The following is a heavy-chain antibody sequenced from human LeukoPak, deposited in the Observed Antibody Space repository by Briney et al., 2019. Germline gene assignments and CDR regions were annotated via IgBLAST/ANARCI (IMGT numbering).Heavy chain of an antibody. J-gene: IGHJ6*02. Sequence: SETLSLTCSVSGGSINSYYWNWIRRPPGKGLEWIGYIYYNGNTNYSPSLKSRVTMSVDTSKNLFSLKVSSVTAADTAVYYCARGRSNYYGMDVWGQGTTVTVSS. D-gene: IGHD1-26*01. CDR3: ARGRSNYYGMDV. CDR1: GGSINSYY. V-gene: IGHV4-59*01. CDR2: IYYNGNT.